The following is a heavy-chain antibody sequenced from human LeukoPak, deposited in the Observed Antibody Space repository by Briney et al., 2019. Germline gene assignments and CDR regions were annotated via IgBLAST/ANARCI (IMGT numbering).Heavy chain of an antibody. Sequence: SETLSLTCTVSGGSISSSSYYWGWIRQPPGKGLEWIGSIYYSGSTYYNPSLKSRVTISVDTSKNQSSLKLSSVTAADTAVYYCARLTYYYDSSGYKEYYFDYWGQGTLVTVSS. CDR1: GGSISSSSYY. CDR3: ARLTYYYDSSGYKEYYFDY. CDR2: IYYSGST. V-gene: IGHV4-39*01. D-gene: IGHD3-22*01. J-gene: IGHJ4*02.